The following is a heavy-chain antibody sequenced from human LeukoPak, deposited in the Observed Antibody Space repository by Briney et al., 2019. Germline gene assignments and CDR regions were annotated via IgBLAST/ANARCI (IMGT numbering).Heavy chain of an antibody. CDR1: GFTFSSYS. V-gene: IGHV3-21*01. Sequence: PGGSLRLSCAASGFTFSSYSMNWVRQAPGKGLEWVSSISSSSSYIYYADSVKGQFTISRDNAKNSLYLQMNSLRAEDTAVYYCARDHDYGDYPDAFDIWGQGTMVTVSS. D-gene: IGHD4-17*01. J-gene: IGHJ3*02. CDR3: ARDHDYGDYPDAFDI. CDR2: ISSSSSYI.